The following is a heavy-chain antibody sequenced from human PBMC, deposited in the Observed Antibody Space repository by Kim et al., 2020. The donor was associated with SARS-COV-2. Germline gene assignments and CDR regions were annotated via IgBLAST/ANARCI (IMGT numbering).Heavy chain of an antibody. V-gene: IGHV4-4*02. D-gene: IGHD6-13*01. CDR1: GGSISSSNW. CDR3: ARGYSSSRFNYYGMDV. CDR2: IYHSGST. J-gene: IGHJ6*02. Sequence: SETLSLTCAVSGGSISSSNWWSWVRQPPGKGLEWIGEIYHSGSTNYNPSLKSRVTISVDKSKNQFSLKLSSVTAADTAVYYCARGYSSSRFNYYGMDVWGQGTTVTVSS.